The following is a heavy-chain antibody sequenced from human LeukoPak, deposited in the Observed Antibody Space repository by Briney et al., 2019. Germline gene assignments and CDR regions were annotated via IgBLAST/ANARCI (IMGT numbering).Heavy chain of an antibody. Sequence: GGSLRLSCEASGFSFRDYAMNWVRQAPGKGLEWVAVIWNDGSNKYYADSMKGRFTISRDNSKNTLYLQINSLRAEDTAVYYCATGGSGWYPGDYWGQGTLVTVSS. CDR1: GFSFRDYA. CDR2: IWNDGSNK. CDR3: ATGGSGWYPGDY. V-gene: IGHV3-33*08. D-gene: IGHD6-19*01. J-gene: IGHJ4*02.